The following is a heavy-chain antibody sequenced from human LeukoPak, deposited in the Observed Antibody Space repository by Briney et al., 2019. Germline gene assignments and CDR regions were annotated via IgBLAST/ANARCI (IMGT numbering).Heavy chain of an antibody. CDR3: ARAYDSSGYDAFDI. V-gene: IGHV3-9*01. J-gene: IGHJ3*02. D-gene: IGHD3-22*01. CDR2: ITWNSRVK. Sequence: PGRSLRLSCAASGFTFDNFAMHWVRQAPGKGLEWVSGITWNSRVKTYTPSVKGRFTISRDNAKNSLDLQMSSLRSEDTAVYYCARAYDSSGYDAFDIWGQGTMVTVSS. CDR1: GFTFDNFA.